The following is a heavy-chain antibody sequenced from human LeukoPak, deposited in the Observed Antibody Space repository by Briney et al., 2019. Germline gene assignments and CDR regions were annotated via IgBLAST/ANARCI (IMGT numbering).Heavy chain of an antibody. D-gene: IGHD3-3*01. V-gene: IGHV4-39*01. J-gene: IGHJ5*02. CDR1: GGSISSSSYY. CDR2: IYYSGST. CDR3: ATQRGAHYDFWSGHFNNWFDP. Sequence: SETLSLTCTASGGSISSSSYYWGWIRQPPGKGLEWIGSIYYSGSTYYNPSLKSRVTISVDTSKNQFSLKLSSVTAADTAVYYCATQRGAHYDFWSGHFNNWFDPWGQGTLVTVSS.